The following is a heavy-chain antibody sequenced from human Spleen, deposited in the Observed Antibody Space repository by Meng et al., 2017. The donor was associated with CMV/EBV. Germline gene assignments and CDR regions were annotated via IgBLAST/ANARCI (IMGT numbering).Heavy chain of an antibody. D-gene: IGHD3/OR15-3a*01. CDR2: IHSFNGDT. J-gene: IGHJ4*02. V-gene: IGHV1-18*01. Sequence: SGESFANDGFSWVRQAPGQALEWMGWIHSFNGDTRYTRQVQGRVTLTTDTSTNTAYMELRSLRSDDTAVYFCARALYYDFWSSPYDYWGQGTLVTVSS. CDR1: GESFANDG. CDR3: ARALYYDFWSSPYDY.